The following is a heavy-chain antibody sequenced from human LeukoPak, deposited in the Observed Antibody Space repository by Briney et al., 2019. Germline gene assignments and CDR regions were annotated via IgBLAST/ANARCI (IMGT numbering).Heavy chain of an antibody. J-gene: IGHJ4*02. Sequence: GGSLRLSCAASGFTFSSYSMNWVRQAPGKGLEWVSSISSSSSTIYYADSVKGRFTISRDNAKNSLYLQMNSLRAEDTAVYYCARFLPLYDSSGYTDYWGQGTLVTVSS. CDR2: ISSSSSTI. V-gene: IGHV3-48*01. D-gene: IGHD3-22*01. CDR3: ARFLPLYDSSGYTDY. CDR1: GFTFSSYS.